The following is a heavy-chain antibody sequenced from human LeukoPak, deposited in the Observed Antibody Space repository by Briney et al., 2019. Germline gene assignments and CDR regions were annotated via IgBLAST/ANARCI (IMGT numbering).Heavy chain of an antibody. V-gene: IGHV1-69*04. CDR1: GGTFSSYA. CDR3: ARVKAYRGGDCYSPFDY. D-gene: IGHD2-21*02. CDR2: IIPILGIA. J-gene: IGHJ4*02. Sequence: VASVKVFCKASGGTFSSYAMSWVRQAPGRGLVWMGRIIPILGIANYSQKFQGRVTITADKSTSTAYMELSSLRSEDTAVYYCARVKAYRGGDCYSPFDYWGQGTLVPVSS.